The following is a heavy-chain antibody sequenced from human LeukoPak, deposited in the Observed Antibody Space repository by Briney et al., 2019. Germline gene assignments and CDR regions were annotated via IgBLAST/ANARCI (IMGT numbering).Heavy chain of an antibody. Sequence: SQTLSLTCAISGDSVSRDSIAWNWIRQSPSRGLEWLGRTYYKSAWYNDYAVSVKGRIIINPDTSKNQFSLQLNSVTPEDTAVYYCARQTLTGARGGPFDYWGQGTLVTVSS. CDR2: TYYKSAWYN. CDR1: GDSVSRDSIA. V-gene: IGHV6-1*01. CDR3: ARQTLTGARGGPFDY. D-gene: IGHD3-9*01. J-gene: IGHJ4*02.